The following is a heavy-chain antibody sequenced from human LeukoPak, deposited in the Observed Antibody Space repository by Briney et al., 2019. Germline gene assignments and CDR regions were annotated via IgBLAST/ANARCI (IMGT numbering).Heavy chain of an antibody. V-gene: IGHV4-59*05. CDR1: GGSISSYY. CDR2: SYYSGST. Sequence: SETLSLTCTGSGGSISSYYWSWIRQPPGKGLEGIGRSYYSGSTYYNPSLKSRVTISVDTSKNQFSLKLSSVTAADTAIYYCASPRMIRGTITTPFDYWGQGILVTVSS. D-gene: IGHD3-10*01. CDR3: ASPRMIRGTITTPFDY. J-gene: IGHJ4*02.